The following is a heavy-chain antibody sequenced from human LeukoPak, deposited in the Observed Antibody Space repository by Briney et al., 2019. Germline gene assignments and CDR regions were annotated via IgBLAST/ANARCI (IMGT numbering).Heavy chain of an antibody. CDR1: GGTFSSYA. CDR3: ARDFWAKTYYYDSSGP. D-gene: IGHD3-22*01. V-gene: IGHV1-69*04. J-gene: IGHJ5*02. CDR2: IIPILGIA. Sequence: SVKVSCKASGGTFSSYAISWVRQAPGQGLEWMGRIIPILGIANYAQKFQGRVTITSDKSTSTAYMELSSLRSEDTAVYYCARDFWAKTYYYDSSGPWGQGTLVTVSS.